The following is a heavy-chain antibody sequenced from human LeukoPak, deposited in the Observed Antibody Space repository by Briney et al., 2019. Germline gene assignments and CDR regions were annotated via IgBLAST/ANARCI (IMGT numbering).Heavy chain of an antibody. CDR3: ARDYDFWSGYQREPYYFDY. CDR2: ISAYNGNT. Sequence: ASVKVSCKASGYTFTSYGISWVRQAPGQGLEWMGWISAYNGNTNYAQKLQGRVTMTTDTSTSTAYMELRSLRSDDTAVYYCARDYDFWSGYQREPYYFDYWGQGTLVTVSS. CDR1: GYTFTSYG. J-gene: IGHJ4*02. D-gene: IGHD3-3*01. V-gene: IGHV1-18*01.